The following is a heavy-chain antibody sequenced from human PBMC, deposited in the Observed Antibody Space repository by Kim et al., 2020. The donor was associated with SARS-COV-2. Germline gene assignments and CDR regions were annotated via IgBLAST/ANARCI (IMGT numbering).Heavy chain of an antibody. CDR3: ARDQMGQLDYYYYGMDV. Sequence: GGSLRLSCAASGFTFSDYYMSWIRQAPGKGLEWVSYISSSGSTIYYADSVKGRFTISRDNAKNSLYLQMNSLRAEDTAVYYCARDQMGQLDYYYYGMDVWRQGTTVAVSS. V-gene: IGHV3-11*01. CDR2: ISSSGSTI. J-gene: IGHJ6*02. CDR1: GFTFSDYY. D-gene: IGHD1-1*01.